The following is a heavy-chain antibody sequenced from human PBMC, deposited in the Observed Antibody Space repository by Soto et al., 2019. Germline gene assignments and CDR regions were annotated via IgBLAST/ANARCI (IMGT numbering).Heavy chain of an antibody. CDR2: ISSSGSTI. J-gene: IGHJ6*02. Sequence: LGGCLRLSCAASGFTFSDYDMSWIRHARGKGLEWVSYISSSGSTIYYADSVKGRLTISRDNAKNSLYLQMNSLRAEDTAVYYCAREVGYSSSWYQYYYGTDVWGQGTTVTVSS. V-gene: IGHV3-11*01. CDR3: AREVGYSSSWYQYYYGTDV. D-gene: IGHD6-13*01. CDR1: GFTFSDYD.